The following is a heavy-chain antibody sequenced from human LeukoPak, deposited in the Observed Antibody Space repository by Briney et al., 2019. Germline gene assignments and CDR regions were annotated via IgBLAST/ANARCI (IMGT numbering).Heavy chain of an antibody. CDR2: ISSRSSYI. CDR3: ARARVGYS. V-gene: IGHV3-21*01. J-gene: IGHJ4*02. Sequence: GGSLRLSCAASGFTFSAHSMNWVRQAPGKGLEWVASISSRSSYIYYGGSVKGRFTVSRDNARNSVYLQMNSLRVEDTAVYYCARARVGYSWGQGTLVTVSS. D-gene: IGHD5-18*01. CDR1: GFTFSAHS.